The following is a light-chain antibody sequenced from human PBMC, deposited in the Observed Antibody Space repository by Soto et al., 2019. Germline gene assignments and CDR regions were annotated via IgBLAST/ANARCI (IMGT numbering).Light chain of an antibody. Sequence: DNPLHKSPSSVSASVGESVAITGRGRPRIHDWLAWDQQKPGKAPKLLIYDASSLESGVPSRFSGSGSGTEFTLTISSLQPDEFATYYCQQYNSYLWTVGQGTKVAIK. V-gene: IGKV1-5*01. CDR1: PRIHDW. CDR3: QQYNSYLWT. CDR2: DAS. J-gene: IGKJ1*01.